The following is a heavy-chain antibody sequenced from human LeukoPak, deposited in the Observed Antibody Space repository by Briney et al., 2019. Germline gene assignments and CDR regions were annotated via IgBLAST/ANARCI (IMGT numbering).Heavy chain of an antibody. D-gene: IGHD3-9*01. V-gene: IGHV7-4-1*02. Sequence: ASVKVSCKASGYTFTGYYMHWVRQAPGQGLEWMGWINTNTGNPTYAQGFTGRFVFSLDTSVSTAYLQISSLKAEDTAVYYCARGSLGRYFDWWAQTVPAPNDYWGQGTLVTVSS. CDR3: ARGSLGRYFDWWAQTVPAPNDY. CDR2: INTNTGNP. CDR1: GYTFTGYY. J-gene: IGHJ4*02.